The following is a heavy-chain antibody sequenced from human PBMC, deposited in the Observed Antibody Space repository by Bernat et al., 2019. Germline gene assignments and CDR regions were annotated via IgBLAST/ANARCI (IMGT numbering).Heavy chain of an antibody. CDR1: GGAISSYF. D-gene: IGHD3-10*01. J-gene: IGHJ1*01. Sequence: QVQLQESGPGRGKPEETLSLTCTVSGGAISSYFWSWIRQPPGKGLEWIGYIYYSGSTNYNPSLKSRVTISVDTSKNQFSLKLSSVTAADTAVYYCARHGAGGMVRGVIQHWGQGTLVTVSS. V-gene: IGHV4-59*08. CDR3: ARHGAGGMVRGVIQH. CDR2: IYYSGST.